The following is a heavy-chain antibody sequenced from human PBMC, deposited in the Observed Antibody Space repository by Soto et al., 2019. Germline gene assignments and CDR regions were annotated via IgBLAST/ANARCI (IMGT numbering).Heavy chain of an antibody. CDR1: GFTFSSYD. V-gene: IGHV3-23*01. J-gene: IGHJ3*02. Sequence: EVQLLESGGGLVQPGGSLRLSCAASGFTFSSYDMSWVRQAPGKGLEWVSAISGSGGSTYYADSVKGLFTISRDNSKNTLYLKMNSRRAEETAEYYCAKGLTGPRAFDIWGQGTMVTVSS. CDR3: AKGLTGPRAFDI. CDR2: ISGSGGST.